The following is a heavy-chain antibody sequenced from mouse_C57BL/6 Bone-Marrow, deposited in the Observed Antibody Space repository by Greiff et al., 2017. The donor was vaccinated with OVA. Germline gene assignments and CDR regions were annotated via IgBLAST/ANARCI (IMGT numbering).Heavy chain of an antibody. CDR3: ARDLYYGSSYAWFAY. Sequence: VQLQQSGPVLVKPGASVKMSCKASGYTFTDYYMNWVKQSHGKSLEWIGVINPYNGGTSYNQKFKGKATLTVDKSSSTAYMELNSLTSEDSAVYYCARDLYYGSSYAWFAYWGQGTLVTVSA. D-gene: IGHD1-1*01. J-gene: IGHJ3*01. CDR2: INPYNGGT. CDR1: GYTFTDYY. V-gene: IGHV1-19*01.